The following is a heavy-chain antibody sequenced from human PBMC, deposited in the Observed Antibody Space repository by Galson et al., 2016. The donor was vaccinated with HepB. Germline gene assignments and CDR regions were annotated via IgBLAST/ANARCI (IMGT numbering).Heavy chain of an antibody. D-gene: IGHD2-21*01. CDR3: AKASIQTRSFDS. J-gene: IGHJ4*02. CDR1: ADSMSLTY. V-gene: IGHV4-59*12. Sequence: SETLSLTCAVSADSMSLTYWIWIRQPPGGGLEWIGDIRSTGIANYSPSLKSRVTISMDTSKRQFSLQLNSVTAADTAVYFCAKASIQTRSFDSWGQGTLVAVSS. CDR2: IRSTGIA.